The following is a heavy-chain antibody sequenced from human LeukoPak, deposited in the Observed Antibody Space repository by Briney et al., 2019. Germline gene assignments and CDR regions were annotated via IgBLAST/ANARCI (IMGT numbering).Heavy chain of an antibody. CDR3: AKDLGISSSAVDY. CDR2: ISYDGSTK. V-gene: IGHV3-30*18. D-gene: IGHD6-13*01. J-gene: IGHJ4*02. CDR1: GFTFSSYG. Sequence: GGSLRLSCAASGFTFSSYGMHWVRQAPGKGLEWLAVISYDGSTKYYADSVKGRFTISRDNSKNTLYLQMNSLRAEDTAVYYCAKDLGISSSAVDYWGQGTLVTVSP.